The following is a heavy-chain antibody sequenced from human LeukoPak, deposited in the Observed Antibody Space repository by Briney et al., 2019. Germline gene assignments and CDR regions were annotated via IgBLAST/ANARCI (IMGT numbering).Heavy chain of an antibody. Sequence: SETLSLTCTVSGGSINSNTYYWGWIRQPPGKGLEWIGTISYSGSTYYNPSLKSRVTISLDTSKNQFSLKLSSVTVADTAVYYCAKAGRGELDYWGQGTLVTVSS. D-gene: IGHD3-16*01. V-gene: IGHV4-39*01. CDR1: GGSINSNTYY. CDR2: ISYSGST. CDR3: AKAGRGELDY. J-gene: IGHJ4*02.